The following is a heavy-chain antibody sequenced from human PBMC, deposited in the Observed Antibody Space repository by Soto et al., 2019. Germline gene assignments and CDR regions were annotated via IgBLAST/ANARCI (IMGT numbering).Heavy chain of an antibody. J-gene: IGHJ4*02. CDR3: ARLPSGQWRSHLDC. V-gene: IGHV3-7*01. CDR2: IKLDGSEE. Sequence: EVQLVESGGGLVQPGGSLRLSCAASGFTFSDYWMSWVRQAPGKGLEWVANIKLDGSEEYYVDSVKGRFTISRDNAKNSLSLQMNSLRVEDTAVYYCARLPSGQWRSHLDCWGQGTLVTVSS. CDR1: GFTFSDYW. D-gene: IGHD6-19*01.